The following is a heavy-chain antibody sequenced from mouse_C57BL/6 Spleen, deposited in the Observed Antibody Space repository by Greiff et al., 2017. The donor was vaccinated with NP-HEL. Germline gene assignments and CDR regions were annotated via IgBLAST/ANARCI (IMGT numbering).Heavy chain of an antibody. Sequence: QVQLQQSGPELVKPGASVKISCKASGYAFSSSWMNWVKQRPGKGLEWIGRIYPGDGDTNYNGKFKGKATLTADKSSSTAYMQLSSLTSEDSAVYFCARSGLLRCFDYWGQGTTLTVSS. CDR3: ARSGLLRCFDY. J-gene: IGHJ2*01. CDR2: IYPGDGDT. V-gene: IGHV1-82*01. D-gene: IGHD1-1*01. CDR1: GYAFSSSW.